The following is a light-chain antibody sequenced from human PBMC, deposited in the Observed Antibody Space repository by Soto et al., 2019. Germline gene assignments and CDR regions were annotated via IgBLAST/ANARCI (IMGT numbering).Light chain of an antibody. Sequence: EIVLTQSPGTLSLSPGERATLSCRASQSVSSSXXAWYQQKPGQAPRLLIYXXSSRATGXPDRFSGSGSGTDFTLXXXXXXPXDFAVYYCQQYGSSPPITFGPGTKVDIK. CDR1: QSVSSSX. V-gene: IGKV3-20*01. J-gene: IGKJ3*01. CDR2: XXS. CDR3: QQYGSSPPIT.